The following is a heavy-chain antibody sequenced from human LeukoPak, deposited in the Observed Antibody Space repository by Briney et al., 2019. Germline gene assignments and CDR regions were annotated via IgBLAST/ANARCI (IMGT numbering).Heavy chain of an antibody. CDR2: VNLQGRA. Sequence: SETLSLTCDVSGGSISSTNWWTWVRQPPGKGLEWIGEVNLQGRANYNPSLWGRVTMSVDKSKNQFSLKLSSVTAADTAVYYCAREKAAAGTISATFDIWGQGTMVTVSS. J-gene: IGHJ3*02. V-gene: IGHV4-4*02. CDR3: AREKAAAGTISATFDI. D-gene: IGHD6-13*01. CDR1: GGSISSTNW.